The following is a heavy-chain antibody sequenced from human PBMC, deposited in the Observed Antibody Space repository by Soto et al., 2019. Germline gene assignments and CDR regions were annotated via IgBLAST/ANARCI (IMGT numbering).Heavy chain of an antibody. CDR2: ISGSGGST. CDR3: AKDPVHYYDFWSGYGY. CDR1: GFTFSSYA. D-gene: IGHD3-3*01. V-gene: IGHV3-23*01. J-gene: IGHJ4*02. Sequence: PGGSLRLSCAASGFTFSSYAMSWVRQAPGKGLEWVSAISGSGGSTYHADSVKGRFTISRDNSKNTLYLQMNSLRAEDTAVYYCAKDPVHYYDFWSGYGYWGQGTLVTVSS.